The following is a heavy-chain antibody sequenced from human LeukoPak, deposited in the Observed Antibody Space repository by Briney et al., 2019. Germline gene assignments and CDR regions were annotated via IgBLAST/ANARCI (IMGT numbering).Heavy chain of an antibody. CDR1: GGTFSSYA. CDR2: IIPILGIA. J-gene: IGHJ3*02. V-gene: IGHV1-69*10. CDR3: GREKAYGSGSALEAFDI. D-gene: IGHD3-10*01. Sequence: GASVKVSCKASGGTFSSYAISWVRQAPGQGLEWMGRIIPILGIANYAQKFQGRVTITADKSTSTAYMELSSLRSEDTAVYYCGREKAYGSGSALEAFDIWGQGTMVTVSS.